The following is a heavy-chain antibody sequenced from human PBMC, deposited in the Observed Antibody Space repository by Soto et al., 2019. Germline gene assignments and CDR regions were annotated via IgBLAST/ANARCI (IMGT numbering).Heavy chain of an antibody. D-gene: IGHD3-22*01. CDR1: GFTFSSHA. CDR2: ISYDGSNN. V-gene: IGHV3-30-3*01. J-gene: IGHJ4*02. Sequence: QVQLVESGGGVVQPGRSLRLSCAASGFTFSSHAMHWVRQAPGKGLEWVAGISYDGSNNYYADSVKGRFTISRDNSKNTLYVQMNSLRAEDTAVFYCARDGGHSSGYCTYWGQGTLVTVSS. CDR3: ARDGGHSSGYCTY.